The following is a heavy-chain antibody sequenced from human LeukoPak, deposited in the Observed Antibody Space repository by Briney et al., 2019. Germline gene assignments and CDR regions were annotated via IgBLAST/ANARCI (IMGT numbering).Heavy chain of an antibody. Sequence: PSETLSLTCTVSGGTISSYYWNWIRQPPGKGLEWIGYIHYSGSTKYNPSLKSRVTISVDTSRNQFSLKLRSVTAADTAVYYCARHVTISGPYDASDIWGQGTMVTVSP. CDR3: ARHVTISGPYDASDI. CDR1: GGTISSYY. D-gene: IGHD5-24*01. CDR2: IHYSGST. V-gene: IGHV4-59*08. J-gene: IGHJ3*02.